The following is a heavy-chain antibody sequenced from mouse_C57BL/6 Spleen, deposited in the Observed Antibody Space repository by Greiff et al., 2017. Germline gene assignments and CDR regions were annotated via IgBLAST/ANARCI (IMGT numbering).Heavy chain of an antibody. Sequence: EVQGVESGGGLVKPGGSLKLSCAASGFTFSSYAMSWVRQTPEKRLEWVATISDGGSYTYYPDNVKGRFTISRDNAKNNLYLQMSHLKSEDTAMYYCARDSLYGSTWFAYWGQGTLVTVSA. J-gene: IGHJ3*01. CDR3: ARDSLYGSTWFAY. D-gene: IGHD1-1*01. CDR2: ISDGGSYT. CDR1: GFTFSSYA. V-gene: IGHV5-4*01.